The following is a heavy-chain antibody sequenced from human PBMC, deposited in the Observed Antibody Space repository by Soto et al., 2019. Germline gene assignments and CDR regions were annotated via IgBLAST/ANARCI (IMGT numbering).Heavy chain of an antibody. CDR1: GLTFSSYA. D-gene: IGHD4-17*01. CDR2: ISGSGAGT. V-gene: IGHV3-23*01. J-gene: IGHJ4*02. Sequence: GGSLRLSCVGSGLTFSSYAMTWVRQAPGKGLEWVSGISGSGAGTHYADSVKGRFTISRDNSKNMMYLQMNSLRAEDTVVYYCAKDPNGDYLGAFDDWGQGTLVTAPQ. CDR3: AKDPNGDYLGAFDD.